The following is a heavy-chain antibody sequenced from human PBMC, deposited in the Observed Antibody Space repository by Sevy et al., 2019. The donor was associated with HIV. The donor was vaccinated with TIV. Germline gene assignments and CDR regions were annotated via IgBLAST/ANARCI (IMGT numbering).Heavy chain of an antibody. CDR1: GFTFSSYA. CDR2: ISGSGGST. Sequence: GGSLRLSCAASGFTFSSYAMSWVRQAPGKGLEWVSAISGSGGSTYYADYVKGRFTISRDNSKNTPYLQMNSLRAEDTAVYYCAKDIRIYGAYYYYYGMDVWGQGTTVTVSS. D-gene: IGHD5-12*01. V-gene: IGHV3-23*01. CDR3: AKDIRIYGAYYYYYGMDV. J-gene: IGHJ6*02.